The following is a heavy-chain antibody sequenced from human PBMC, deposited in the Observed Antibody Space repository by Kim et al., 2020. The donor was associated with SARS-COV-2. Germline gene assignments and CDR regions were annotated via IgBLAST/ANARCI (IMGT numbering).Heavy chain of an antibody. J-gene: IGHJ4*02. D-gene: IGHD2-15*01. Sequence: GGSLRLSCTASGFTFSNYWMTWVRQAPGKGLEWVADIKQDGSEKYYVDSVKGRFTISRDNAKNSLYLQMNSLRAEDTAVYYCARDSGNGNFDYWGQGTLVTVSS. CDR2: IKQDGSEK. V-gene: IGHV3-7*03. CDR3: ARDSGNGNFDY. CDR1: GFTFSNYW.